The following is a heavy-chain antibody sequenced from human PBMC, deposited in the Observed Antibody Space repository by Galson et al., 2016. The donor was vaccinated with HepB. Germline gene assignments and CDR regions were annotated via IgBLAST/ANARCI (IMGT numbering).Heavy chain of an antibody. CDR1: GDIFRSHW. D-gene: IGHD1-26*01. CDR3: ASQRFSGSYGWFDP. J-gene: IGHJ5*02. Sequence: SGAEVKKPGESLTISCLGSGDIFRSHWIAWVRQKPGKGLEWMGLIYPGDSDTKYSPSFQGRVTISADKSLSTAYLQWSSLKASDTAAYYCASQRFSGSYGWFDPWGQGTQVTVSS. CDR2: IYPGDSDT. V-gene: IGHV5-51*01.